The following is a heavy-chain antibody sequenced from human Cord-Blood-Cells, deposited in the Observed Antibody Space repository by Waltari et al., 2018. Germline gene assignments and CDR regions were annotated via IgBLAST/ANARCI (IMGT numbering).Heavy chain of an antibody. CDR1: GFTFSSYA. V-gene: IGHV3-30-3*01. CDR3: ARDFNGGGYFDL. Sequence: QVQLVESGGGVVQPGRSLRLSCAASGFTFSSYAIHWVRQAPGKGLEWVAVISYDGSNKYYADSVKGRFTISRDNSKNTLYLQMNSLRAEDTAVYYCARDFNGGGYFDLWGRGTLVTVSS. CDR2: ISYDGSNK. D-gene: IGHD2-8*01. J-gene: IGHJ2*01.